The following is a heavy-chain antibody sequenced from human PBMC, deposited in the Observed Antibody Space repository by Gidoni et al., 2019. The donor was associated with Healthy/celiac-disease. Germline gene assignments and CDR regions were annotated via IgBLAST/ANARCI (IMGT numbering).Heavy chain of an antibody. D-gene: IGHD6-19*01. J-gene: IGHJ6*02. Sequence: QLQLQESGPGLVKPSETLSLTCTVSGGSISSSSYYWGWIRQPPGKGLEWIGSIYYSGSTYYNPSLKSRVTISVDTSKNQFSLKLSSVTAADTAVYYCARQVEVLSSGWYYYYYGMDVWGQGTTVTVSS. CDR3: ARQVEVLSSGWYYYYYGMDV. V-gene: IGHV4-39*01. CDR1: GGSISSSSYY. CDR2: IYYSGST.